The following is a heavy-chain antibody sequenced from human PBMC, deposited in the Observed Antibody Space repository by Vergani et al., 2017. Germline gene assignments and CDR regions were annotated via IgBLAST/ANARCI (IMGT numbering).Heavy chain of an antibody. CDR3: ARGNSAYPSSGMDV. D-gene: IGHD1/OR15-1a*01. Sequence: QVQLQESGPGLVKPSQTLSLTCTVSGGSFNSGSYYWSWLRQPAGKRLEWIGRVYTSGSTNYNPSLKSRVTMSVDTSKNQFSLKLSSVTATDTAVYYCARGNSAYPSSGMDVWGQGTTVIVSS. V-gene: IGHV4-61*02. CDR1: GGSFNSGSYY. CDR2: VYTSGST. J-gene: IGHJ6*02.